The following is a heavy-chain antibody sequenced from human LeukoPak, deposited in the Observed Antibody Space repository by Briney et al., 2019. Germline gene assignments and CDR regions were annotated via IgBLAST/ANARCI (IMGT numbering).Heavy chain of an antibody. J-gene: IGHJ4*02. CDR2: ISGDGGST. V-gene: IGHV3-43*02. D-gene: IGHD6-13*01. CDR1: GFTFDDYA. Sequence: PGGSLRLSCAASGFTFDDYAMHWVRQAPGKGLEWVSLISGDGGSTYYADSVKGRFTISRDNSKNSLYLQMNSLRTEDTALYYYAKGNQLVWVIGYWGQGTLVTVSS. CDR3: AKGNQLVWVIGY.